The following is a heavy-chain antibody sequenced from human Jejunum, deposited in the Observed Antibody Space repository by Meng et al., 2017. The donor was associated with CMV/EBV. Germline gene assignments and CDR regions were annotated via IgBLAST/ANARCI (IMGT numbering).Heavy chain of an antibody. J-gene: IGHJ5*02. CDR1: GFPLSTSEVG. Sequence: TFKQSGPTLVKPTQTRPLPCSFTGFPLSTSEVGVGWIRQPPGKALEWLAVIYWDDDKRYSPSLKSRLTITKDTSKNQVVLTLTNMDPVDTATYYCALFTRSWFDPWGQGTLVTVSS. CDR2: IYWDDDK. D-gene: IGHD2-2*01. CDR3: ALFTRSWFDP. V-gene: IGHV2-5*02.